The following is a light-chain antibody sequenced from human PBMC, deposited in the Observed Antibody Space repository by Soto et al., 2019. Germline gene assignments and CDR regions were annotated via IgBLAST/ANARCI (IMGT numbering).Light chain of an antibody. J-gene: IGKJ3*01. CDR2: DTS. Sequence: EIVLMQSPGTLSLSPGEGATLSCRASQSVNNNYLAWYQQRPGQAPTVLIFDTSRRATGVPDRFSGSGSGTDFTLGISRVEPDDFAVYYCQQYGSSQFTFGPGTKVNIK. V-gene: IGKV3-20*01. CDR1: QSVNNNY. CDR3: QQYGSSQFT.